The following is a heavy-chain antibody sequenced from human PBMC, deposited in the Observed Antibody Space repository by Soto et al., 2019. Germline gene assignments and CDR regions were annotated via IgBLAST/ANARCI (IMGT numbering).Heavy chain of an antibody. CDR1: GYSFTSYW. D-gene: IGHD6-6*01. Sequence: EVQLVQSGAEVKKPGESLKISCKGSGYSFTSYWIGWVRQMPGKGLEWMGIIYPGDSDTRYSPSFQGQVTISADKSISTAYLQWSSLKASDTAMYYCARHQGPYSSSSDYYYYYGMDVWGQGTTVTVSS. V-gene: IGHV5-51*01. CDR3: ARHQGPYSSSSDYYYYYGMDV. CDR2: IYPGDSDT. J-gene: IGHJ6*02.